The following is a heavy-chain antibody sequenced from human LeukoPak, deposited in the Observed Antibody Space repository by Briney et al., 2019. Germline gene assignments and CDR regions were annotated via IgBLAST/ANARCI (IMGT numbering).Heavy chain of an antibody. Sequence: GGSLRLSCAASGFTFSRNAMIWVRQAPGKGLEWVSAISGSGSDTYYADSVKGRFTISRDNSKNTVYLRMNSLRAEDRAIYYCAKDPWGSRGFFDYWGRGTLVTVSS. J-gene: IGHJ4*02. CDR2: ISGSGSDT. CDR1: GFTFSRNA. D-gene: IGHD7-27*01. V-gene: IGHV3-23*01. CDR3: AKDPWGSRGFFDY.